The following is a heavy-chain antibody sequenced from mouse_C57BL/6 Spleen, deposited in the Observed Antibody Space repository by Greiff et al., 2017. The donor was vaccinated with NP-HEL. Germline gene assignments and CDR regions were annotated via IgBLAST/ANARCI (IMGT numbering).Heavy chain of an antibody. CDR1: GYTFTSYW. CDR2: IDPSDSET. V-gene: IGHV1-52*01. J-gene: IGHJ4*01. D-gene: IGHD2-5*01. CDR3: ANAAYYSNYCAMDY. Sequence: QVQLQQPGAELVRPGSSVKLSCKASGYTFTSYWMHWVKQRPLQGLEWIGNIDPSDSETHYNQKFKDKATLTVDKSSSTAYMQLSSLTSEDSAVYYCANAAYYSNYCAMDYWGQGTTVTVSS.